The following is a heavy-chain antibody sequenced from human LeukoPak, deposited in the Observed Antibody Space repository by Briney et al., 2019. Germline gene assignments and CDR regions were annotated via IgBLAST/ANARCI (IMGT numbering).Heavy chain of an antibody. CDR3: ARLVMTMVRGVGYFDY. V-gene: IGHV4-30-4*01. CDR1: GGSISSGDYY. D-gene: IGHD3-10*01. CDR2: IYYSGST. J-gene: IGHJ4*02. Sequence: SSETLSLTCTVSGGSISSGDYYWSWIRQPPGKGLEWIGYIYYSGSTYYNPSLKSRVTISVDTSKNQFSLKLSSVTAADTAVYYCARLVMTMVRGVGYFDYWGQGTLVTVSS.